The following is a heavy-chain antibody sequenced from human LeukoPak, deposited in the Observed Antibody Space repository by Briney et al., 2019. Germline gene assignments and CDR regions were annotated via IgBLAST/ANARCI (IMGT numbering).Heavy chain of an antibody. J-gene: IGHJ4*02. CDR3: ARDRGPKYQLLY. Sequence: ASVKVSCTASGYTFIFYGLSWVREAPGQGLEWMGWISAYSDHTDYAQKFQDRVTITTDTSTGTAYMELTSLTSDDTAVYYCARDRGPKYQLLYWGQGTLVTVSS. V-gene: IGHV1-18*01. D-gene: IGHD2-2*01. CDR1: GYTFIFYG. CDR2: ISAYSDHT.